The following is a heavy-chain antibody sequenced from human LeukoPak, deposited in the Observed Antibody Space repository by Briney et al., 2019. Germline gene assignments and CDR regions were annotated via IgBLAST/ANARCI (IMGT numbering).Heavy chain of an antibody. Sequence: ASVKVSCKASGYSFTSYDINWVRQATGQGLEWMGWMKANSGNTGYAQKFQGRATMTRNTSISTAYMELSSLRSEDTAVYYCARGMARGDFDPWGQGTLVTVSS. CDR3: ARGMARGDFDP. CDR2: MKANSGNT. CDR1: GYSFTSYD. V-gene: IGHV1-8*01. D-gene: IGHD3-10*01. J-gene: IGHJ5*02.